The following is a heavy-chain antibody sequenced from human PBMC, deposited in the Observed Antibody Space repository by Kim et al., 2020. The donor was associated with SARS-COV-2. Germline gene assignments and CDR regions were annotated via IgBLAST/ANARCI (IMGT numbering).Heavy chain of an antibody. CDR3: ARRRDGYNPPWYFDL. Sequence: SETLSLTCTVSGGSISSYYWSWIRQPPGKGLEWIGYIYYSGSTNYNPSLKSRVTISVDTSKNQFSLMLISVTAADTAVYYCARRRDGYNPPWYFDLWGRGTLVTVSS. J-gene: IGHJ2*01. CDR2: IYYSGST. D-gene: IGHD5-12*01. V-gene: IGHV4-59*01. CDR1: GGSISSYY.